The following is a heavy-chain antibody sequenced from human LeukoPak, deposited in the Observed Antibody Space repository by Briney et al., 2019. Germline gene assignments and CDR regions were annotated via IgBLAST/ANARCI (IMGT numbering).Heavy chain of an antibody. D-gene: IGHD5-18*01. CDR3: ARLGSDTATMDTYCFDY. Sequence: GGSLRLSCAASGFTLSDYYMSWIRQAPGKGLEWVSYISSSGSTIYYADSVKGRFTISRDNAKNSLYLQMNSLRAEDTAVYYCARLGSDTATMDTYCFDYWGQGTLVTVSS. J-gene: IGHJ4*02. CDR1: GFTLSDYY. CDR2: ISSSGSTI. V-gene: IGHV3-11*01.